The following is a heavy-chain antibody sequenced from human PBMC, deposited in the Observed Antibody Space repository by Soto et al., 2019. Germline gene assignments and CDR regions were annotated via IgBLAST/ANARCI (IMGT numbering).Heavy chain of an antibody. Sequence: QITLDESGPTLVKPTQTLTLTCTFSGFSFTTSQVGVGWIRQPPGKAQEWLGLIYWDDDKRYSPSLRSRLTITKDTSKNQVVHTMTNMDPMDTATYYCAHRPGGYMSGWDNGYFDYWGRGALVTVSS. V-gene: IGHV2-5*02. J-gene: IGHJ4*02. CDR1: GFSFTTSQVG. CDR3: AHRPGGYMSGWDNGYFDY. CDR2: IYWDDDK. D-gene: IGHD6-19*01.